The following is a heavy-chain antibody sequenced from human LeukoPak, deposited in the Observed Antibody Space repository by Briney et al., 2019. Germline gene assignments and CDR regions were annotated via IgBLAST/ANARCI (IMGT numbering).Heavy chain of an antibody. CDR3: ARDWDYDRSGHWVAQGSAGGFDI. D-gene: IGHD3-22*01. CDR2: ISGYNGHT. V-gene: IGHV1-18*01. Sequence: ASVKVSCKASGYTFTSYSVSWVRQAPGQGLEWLGWISGYNGHTNYPQKLQGRVTLTTDTSTNTAYMELRSLRPDDTAVYYCARDWDYDRSGHWVAQGSAGGFDIWGQGTMITVSS. CDR1: GYTFTSYS. J-gene: IGHJ3*02.